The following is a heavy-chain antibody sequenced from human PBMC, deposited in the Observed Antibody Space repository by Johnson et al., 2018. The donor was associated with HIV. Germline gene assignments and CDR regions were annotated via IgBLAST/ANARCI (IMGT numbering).Heavy chain of an antibody. Sequence: QVQLVESGGGVVQPGRSLRLSCAAFGFTFSSYAMHWVRQAPGKGLEWVTLISYDGSNKYYADSVKCRFTISRDNSKNTLYLQMNSLRDEDTSVYYCARGLTMIVVVDAFDIWGQGTMVTVSS. V-gene: IGHV3-30-3*01. J-gene: IGHJ3*02. D-gene: IGHD3-22*01. CDR2: ISYDGSNK. CDR3: ARGLTMIVVVDAFDI. CDR1: GFTFSSYA.